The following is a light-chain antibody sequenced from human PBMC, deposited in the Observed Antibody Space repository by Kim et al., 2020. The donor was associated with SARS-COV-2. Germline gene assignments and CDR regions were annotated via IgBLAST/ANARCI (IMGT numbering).Light chain of an antibody. CDR2: LDSDGSH. J-gene: IGLJ3*02. CDR3: QTWDTGIRV. V-gene: IGLV4-69*02. CDR1: SGHSTSA. Sequence: QLVLTQSPSASASLGASVKLTCTLSSGHSTSAIAWHQQQPEKGPRYLMNLDSDGSHTKGDGIPDRFSGSSSGAERYLTISSLQSEDEADYYCQTWDTGIRVFGGGTQLTVL.